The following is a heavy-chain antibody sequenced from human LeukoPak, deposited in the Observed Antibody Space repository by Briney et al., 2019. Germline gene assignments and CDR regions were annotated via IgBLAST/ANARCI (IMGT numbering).Heavy chain of an antibody. D-gene: IGHD2-15*01. Sequence: GGSLRLSCAASGFTFSNYYMSWIRQAPGKGLEWVSAISGSGGSTYYADSVKGRFTISRDNSKNTLYLQMNSLRAEDTAVYYCAPGGGYCSGGSCYGYWGQGTLVTVSS. CDR2: ISGSGGST. CDR3: APGGGYCSGGSCYGY. V-gene: IGHV3-23*01. J-gene: IGHJ4*02. CDR1: GFTFSNYY.